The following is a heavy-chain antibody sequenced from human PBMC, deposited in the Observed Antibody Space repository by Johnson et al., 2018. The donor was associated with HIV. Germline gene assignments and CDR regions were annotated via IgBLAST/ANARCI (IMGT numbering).Heavy chain of an antibody. Sequence: VQVVESGGGLVQPGGSLRLSCAASGFTVSSNYISWVRQAPGKGLEWVSDIYSGGSTYYADSVKGRFTISRDNSKNTLYLQMNSLGAEDTAVYYCARTRKYTMGYPDAFDIWGQGTMVTVSS. V-gene: IGHV3-66*01. J-gene: IGHJ3*02. CDR2: IYSGGST. D-gene: IGHD3-10*01. CDR3: ARTRKYTMGYPDAFDI. CDR1: GFTVSSNY.